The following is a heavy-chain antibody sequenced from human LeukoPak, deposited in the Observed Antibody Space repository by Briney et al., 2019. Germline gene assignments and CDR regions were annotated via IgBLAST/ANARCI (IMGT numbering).Heavy chain of an antibody. CDR2: ISGSGGST. J-gene: IGHJ4*02. V-gene: IGHV3-23*01. CDR1: GFTFSNAW. CDR3: AKVHQGVLDY. Sequence: GGSLRLSCAASGFTFSNAWMNWVRQAPGKGLEWVSAISGSGGSTYYADSVKGRFTISRDNSKNTLYLQMNSLRAEDTAVYYCAKVHQGVLDYWGQGTLVTVSS.